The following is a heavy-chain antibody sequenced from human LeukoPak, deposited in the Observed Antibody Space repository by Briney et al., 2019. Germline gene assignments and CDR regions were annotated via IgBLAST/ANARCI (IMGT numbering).Heavy chain of an antibody. Sequence: GGSLRLSCAASGSTVPSYAMSWVRQAPGKGLEWVSAISGGATKTYCADSVKGRFTISRDYSKNTLYLQMNSLRAEDTAVYYCAKDTANERTTGAYCNDYWGQGTLVTVSS. CDR1: GSTVPSYA. CDR3: AKDTANERTTGAYCNDY. CDR2: ISGGATKT. V-gene: IGHV3-23*01. D-gene: IGHD4-17*01. J-gene: IGHJ4*02.